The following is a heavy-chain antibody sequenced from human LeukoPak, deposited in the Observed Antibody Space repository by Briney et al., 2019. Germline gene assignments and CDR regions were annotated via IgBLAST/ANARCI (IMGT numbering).Heavy chain of an antibody. V-gene: IGHV4-59*01. Sequence: SETLSLTCTVSGGSISSYYWSWIRQPPGKGLEWIGYIYYSGSTNYNPSLKSRVTISVDTSKNQFSLKLSSVTAADTAVYYCARAGGRSTGDYYYMDVWGKGTTVTVSS. D-gene: IGHD2-2*01. CDR2: IYYSGST. CDR1: GGSISSYY. J-gene: IGHJ6*03. CDR3: ARAGGRSTGDYYYMDV.